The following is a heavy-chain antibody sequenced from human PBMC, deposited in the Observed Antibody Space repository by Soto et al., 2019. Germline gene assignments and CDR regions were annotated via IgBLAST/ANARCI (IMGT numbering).Heavy chain of an antibody. CDR3: VSYSSSWYSQYY. J-gene: IGHJ4*02. D-gene: IGHD6-13*01. V-gene: IGHV3-11*01. CDR2: ISSSGSTI. Sequence: QVQLVESGGGWVKPGGSLRLSCAASGFTFSDYYMSWIRQAPGKGLEWVSYISSSGSTIYYADSVKGRFTISRDNAKNSLYLQMNSLRAEDTAVYYCVSYSSSWYSQYYWGQGTLVTVSS. CDR1: GFTFSDYY.